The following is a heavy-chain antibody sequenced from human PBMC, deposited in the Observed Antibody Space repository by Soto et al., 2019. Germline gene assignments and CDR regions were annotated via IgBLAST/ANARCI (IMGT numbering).Heavy chain of an antibody. D-gene: IGHD2-2*01. Sequence: QVQLVQSGAEVKKPGASVKVSCKASGYTFTSYGISWVRQAPGQGLEWMGWISAYNGNTNYAQKLQGRVTMTTDTSTSTAYMEPRSLRSDDTAVYYCARANLYCSSTSCPYYFDYWGQGTLVTVSS. CDR1: GYTFTSYG. CDR3: ARANLYCSSTSCPYYFDY. J-gene: IGHJ4*02. CDR2: ISAYNGNT. V-gene: IGHV1-18*01.